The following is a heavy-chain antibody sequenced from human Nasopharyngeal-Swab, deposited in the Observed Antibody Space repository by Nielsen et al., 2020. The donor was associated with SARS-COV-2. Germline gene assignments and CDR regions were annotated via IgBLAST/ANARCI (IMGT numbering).Heavy chain of an antibody. CDR3: AKFPLSRYSSAVY. CDR2: ISYDGSNK. V-gene: IGHV3-30*18. Sequence: GGSLRLSCEASGFTFSSYGMHWVRQAPGKGLEWVAVISYDGSNKYYADSVKGRFTISRDNSKNTLYLQMNSLRAEDTAVYYCAKFPLSRYSSAVYWGQGTLVTVSS. CDR1: GFTFSSYG. J-gene: IGHJ4*02. D-gene: IGHD6-19*01.